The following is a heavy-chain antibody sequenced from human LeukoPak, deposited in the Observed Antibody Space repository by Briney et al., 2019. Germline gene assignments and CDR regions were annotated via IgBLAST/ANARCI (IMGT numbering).Heavy chain of an antibody. CDR2: IRYDGSNK. CDR1: GFTFSSYG. J-gene: IGHJ4*02. D-gene: IGHD1-26*01. V-gene: IGHV3-30*02. Sequence: PGGSLRLSCAASGFTFSSYGMHWVRQAPGKGLEWVAFIRYDGSNKYYADSVKGRFTISRDNSKNTLYLQMNSLRAEDTAVYYCAKELIVGAITGFDYWGQGTLVTVSS. CDR3: AKELIVGAITGFDY.